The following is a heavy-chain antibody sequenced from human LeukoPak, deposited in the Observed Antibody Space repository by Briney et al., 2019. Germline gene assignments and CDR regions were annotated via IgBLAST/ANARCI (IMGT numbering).Heavy chain of an antibody. CDR1: GFTFSDWY. CDR3: ARGHYGLDY. D-gene: IGHD4-17*01. V-gene: IGHV3-11*04. Sequence: GGSLRLSCAASGFTFSDWYMSWIRQTPGKGLEWISYISLSGSSIYYADSVKGRFTISRDNAKSSLYLQMNSLRAEDMAVYYCARGHYGLDYWGQGTLVTVSS. J-gene: IGHJ4*02. CDR2: ISLSGSSI.